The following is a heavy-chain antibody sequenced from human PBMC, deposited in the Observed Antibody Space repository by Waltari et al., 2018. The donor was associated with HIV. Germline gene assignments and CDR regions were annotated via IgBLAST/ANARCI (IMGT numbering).Heavy chain of an antibody. J-gene: IGHJ4*02. V-gene: IGHV4-39*01. Sequence: QLQLQESGPGLVKTSGTLSVTCSVSGVSVSSGSYYWGWVRQPPGKGLEWIGSIYYSGDSYYNPSVKSRVTMAVDTSKNQFSLRLSSVTAADTAVYYCARPDMVKTLIDYWGQGTLVSVSS. CDR1: GVSVSSGSYY. D-gene: IGHD2-8*01. CDR3: ARPDMVKTLIDY. CDR2: IYYSGDS.